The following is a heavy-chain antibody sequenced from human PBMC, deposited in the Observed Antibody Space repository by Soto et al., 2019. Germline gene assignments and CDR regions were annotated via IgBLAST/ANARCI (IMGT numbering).Heavy chain of an antibody. CDR1: GYTFTSYY. CDR2: INPSGGST. J-gene: IGHJ4*02. D-gene: IGHD5-12*01. Sequence: GSSLEVSCKASGYTFTSYYIHWVRPAPGQGLEWMGIINPSGGSTSYAQKFQGRVTMTRDTSTSTVYMELSSLRSEDTAVYYCARKRRDGYIFDYWGQGTLVTVS. V-gene: IGHV1-46*01. CDR3: ARKRRDGYIFDY.